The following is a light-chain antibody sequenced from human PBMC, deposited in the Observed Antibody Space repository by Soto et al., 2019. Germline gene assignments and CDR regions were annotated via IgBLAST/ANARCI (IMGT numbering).Light chain of an antibody. CDR2: GAS. CDR1: QSVSSSY. V-gene: IGKV3-20*01. CDR3: QQYASSPWT. Sequence: EIVLTQSPGTLSLSPGERATLSCRAIQSVSSSYLAGYQQKPGQAARLLIYGASSSATGIPDRFSGSGSGTDFTLTTSRLEPEDFAVYYCQQYASSPWTFGQGTKVDIK. J-gene: IGKJ1*01.